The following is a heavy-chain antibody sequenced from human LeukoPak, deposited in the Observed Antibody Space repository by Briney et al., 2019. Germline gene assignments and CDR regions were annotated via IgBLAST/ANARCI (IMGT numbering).Heavy chain of an antibody. D-gene: IGHD6-13*01. CDR2: ISYDGSNK. V-gene: IGHV3-30*04. Sequence: GRSLRLSCAASGFTFSTYAMHWVRQAPGEGLEWVAVISYDGSNKYYADSVKGRFTISRDNSKNTLYLQMNSLRAEDTAVYYCARDYSSSWYGTYNWFDPWGQGTLVTVSS. J-gene: IGHJ5*02. CDR3: ARDYSSSWYGTYNWFDP. CDR1: GFTFSTYA.